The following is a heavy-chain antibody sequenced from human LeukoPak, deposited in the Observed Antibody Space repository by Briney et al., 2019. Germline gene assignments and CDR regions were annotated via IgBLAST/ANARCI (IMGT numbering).Heavy chain of an antibody. CDR1: GGSISSYY. CDR2: IYYSGST. V-gene: IGHV4-59*12. J-gene: IGHJ4*02. CDR3: ARLKFSYGDYTVFDS. D-gene: IGHD4-17*01. Sequence: KSSETLSLTCTVSGGSISSYYWSWIRQPPGKGLEWIGYIYYSGSTNYNPSLKSRVTISVDTSKNQFSLKLSSVTAADPAVYYCARLKFSYGDYTVFDSWGQGTLVTVSS.